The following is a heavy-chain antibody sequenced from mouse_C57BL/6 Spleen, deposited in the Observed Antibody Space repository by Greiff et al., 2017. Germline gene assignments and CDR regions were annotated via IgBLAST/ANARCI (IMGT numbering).Heavy chain of an antibody. Sequence: QVQLQQPGTELVKPGASVKLSCKASGYTFTSYWMHWVKQRPGQGLEWIGNIDPSDSETHYNQKFKDKATLTVDKSSSTAYMQLSSLTSEDSAVYYCARDYYSNPGYWCQGTTLTVSS. J-gene: IGHJ2*01. V-gene: IGHV1-52*01. CDR1: GYTFTSYW. CDR2: IDPSDSET. CDR3: ARDYYSNPGY. D-gene: IGHD2-5*01.